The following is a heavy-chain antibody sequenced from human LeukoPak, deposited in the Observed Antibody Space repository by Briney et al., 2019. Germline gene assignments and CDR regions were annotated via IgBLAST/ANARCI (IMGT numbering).Heavy chain of an antibody. Sequence: GGSLRLSCAASGFTFSTYSMHWVRQAPGMGLEWVAVISYDGSNKYYADSVKGRFTISRDNSKNTLCLQMNSLRAEDTAVYYCARDGIPAAGPYYFDYWGQGTLVTVSS. V-gene: IGHV3-30-3*01. D-gene: IGHD2-2*01. CDR3: ARDGIPAAGPYYFDY. J-gene: IGHJ4*02. CDR1: GFTFSTYS. CDR2: ISYDGSNK.